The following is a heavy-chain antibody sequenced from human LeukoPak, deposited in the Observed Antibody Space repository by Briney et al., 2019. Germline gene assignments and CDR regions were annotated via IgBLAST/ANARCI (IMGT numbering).Heavy chain of an antibody. CDR1: GYTFTSYD. CDR3: ARELGYCSGGSCYTHDAFDI. Sequence: ASVKVSCKASGYTFTSYDINWVRQATGQGLEWMGWMNPNSGNTGYAQKFQGRVTMTRNTSTSTAYTELSSLRSEDTAVYYCARELGYCSGGSCYTHDAFDIWGQGTMVTVSS. J-gene: IGHJ3*02. D-gene: IGHD2-15*01. CDR2: MNPNSGNT. V-gene: IGHV1-8*01.